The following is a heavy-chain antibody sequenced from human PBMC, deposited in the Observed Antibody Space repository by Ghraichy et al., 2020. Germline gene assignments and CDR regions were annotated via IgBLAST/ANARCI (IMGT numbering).Heavy chain of an antibody. CDR2: ISGSGGST. J-gene: IGHJ3*02. D-gene: IGHD3-22*01. CDR3: AKSYDMIVVVDDAFDI. Sequence: GGSLRLSCAASGFTFSSYAMSWVRQAPGKGLEWVSAISGSGGSTYYADSVKGRFTISRDNSKNTLYLQMNSLRAEVTAVYYCAKSYDMIVVVDDAFDIWGQGTMVTVSS. CDR1: GFTFSSYA. V-gene: IGHV3-23*01.